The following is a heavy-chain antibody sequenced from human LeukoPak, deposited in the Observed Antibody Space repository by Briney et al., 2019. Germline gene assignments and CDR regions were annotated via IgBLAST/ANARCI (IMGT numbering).Heavy chain of an antibody. D-gene: IGHD6-19*01. CDR2: IYSGGST. CDR1: GFTVSSNY. CDR3: ASRIAVAGGEYFQH. V-gene: IGHV3-66*01. Sequence: GGSLRLSCAASGFTVSSNYMSWVRQAPGKGLEWVSVIYSGGSTYYADSVKGRFTISRDNSKNTLYLQMNSLRAEDTAVYYCASRIAVAGGEYFQHWGRGTLVTVSS. J-gene: IGHJ1*01.